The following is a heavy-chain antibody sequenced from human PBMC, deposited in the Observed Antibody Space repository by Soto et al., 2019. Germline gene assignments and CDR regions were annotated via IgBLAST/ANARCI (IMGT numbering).Heavy chain of an antibody. V-gene: IGHV3-30-3*01. D-gene: IGHD3-16*01. CDR3: ARDRIRAVYYYYGMDV. J-gene: IGHJ6*02. CDR2: ISYDGSNK. Sequence: QVQLVESGGGVVQPGRSLRLSCAASGFTFSSYAMHWVRQAPGKGLEWVAVISYDGSNKYYADSVKGRFTISRDNSKNTLYLQMSSLRAEDTAVYYCARDRIRAVYYYYGMDVWGQGTTVTVSS. CDR1: GFTFSSYA.